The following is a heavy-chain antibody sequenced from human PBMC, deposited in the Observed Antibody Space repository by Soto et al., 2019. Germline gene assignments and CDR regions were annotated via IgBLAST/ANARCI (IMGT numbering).Heavy chain of an antibody. CDR1: GITVSTNP. V-gene: IGHV3-66*01. J-gene: IGHJ4*02. CDR2: IYTGGGT. CDR3: ARDGSGH. Sequence: EVQLVESGGGLVQPGGSLRLSCAASGITVSTNPMSWVRQAPGKGLEWVSVIYTGGGTNYADSVKGRFTISRDNYKNTVNLQMNSLRPEDTAVYYCARDGSGHWGQGTLVTVSS.